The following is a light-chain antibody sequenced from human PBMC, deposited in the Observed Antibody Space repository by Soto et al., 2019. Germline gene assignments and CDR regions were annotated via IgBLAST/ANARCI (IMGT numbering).Light chain of an antibody. J-gene: IGKJ2*01. CDR3: QQYGSSPPFT. CDR2: GSS. CDR1: QSVSSNY. Sequence: EIVLTQSPGTLSLSPGERATLSCRASQSVSSNYLAWYQQKPGQAPRLLIYGSSSRATGIPDRFSGGGSGTDCTLTISRPEPEEVAVYVCQQYGSSPPFTFGQGTKVEIK. V-gene: IGKV3-20*01.